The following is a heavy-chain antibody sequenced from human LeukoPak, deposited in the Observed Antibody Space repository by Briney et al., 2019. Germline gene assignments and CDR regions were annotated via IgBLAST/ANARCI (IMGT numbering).Heavy chain of an antibody. V-gene: IGHV3-23*01. J-gene: IGHJ4*02. CDR3: AKSLDYGGNRARLDF. CDR1: GFTFSTYG. Sequence: GGSLRLSCAASGFTFSTYGMNWARQAPGKGLEWVSAVSGSGSTTYYARSVKGRFTVSRDNSKNTLYLQMNSLRVDDTAVYYCAKSLDYGGNRARLDFWGQGTLVTVSS. CDR2: VSGSGSTT. D-gene: IGHD4-23*01.